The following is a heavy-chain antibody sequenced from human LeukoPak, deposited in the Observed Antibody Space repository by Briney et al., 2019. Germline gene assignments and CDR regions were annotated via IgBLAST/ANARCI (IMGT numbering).Heavy chain of an antibody. J-gene: IGHJ6*03. CDR1: GFTFSRYG. D-gene: IGHD2-2*01. V-gene: IGHV3-30*02. CDR2: IWHDGSYE. CDR3: AKGAAAANYYYFMDV. Sequence: GGSLRLSCAASGFTFSRYGMHWVRQAPGKGLEWVAVIWHDGSYEDYADSVKGRFTISRDSSKNTLYLQMNSLRAEDMALYYCAKGAAAANYYYFMDVWGEGTAVTVSS.